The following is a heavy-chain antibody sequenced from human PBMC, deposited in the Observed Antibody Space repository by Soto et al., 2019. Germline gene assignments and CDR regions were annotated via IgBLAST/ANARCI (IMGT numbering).Heavy chain of an antibody. CDR2: IYYSGST. V-gene: IGHV4-39*01. CDR3: ARQAVAGDWFDP. CDR1: GGSISSSSYY. J-gene: IGHJ5*02. Sequence: PSETLSLTCTVSGGSISSSSYYWGWIRQPPGKGLEWIGSIYYSGSTYYNPSLKSRVTISVDTSKNQFSLKLSSVTAADTAVYYCARQAVAGDWFDPRGPGTLVTVSS. D-gene: IGHD6-19*01.